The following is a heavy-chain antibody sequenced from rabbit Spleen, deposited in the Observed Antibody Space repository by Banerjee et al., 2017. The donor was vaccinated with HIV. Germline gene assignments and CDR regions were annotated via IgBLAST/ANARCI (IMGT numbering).Heavy chain of an antibody. Sequence: QSLEESGGDLVKPGASLTLTCTASGFSFSSSYYMCWVRQAPGKGLECIACIYNGDGSTYYATWAKGRFTISKTSSTTVTLEMTSLTAADTATYFCARTFLLWGPGTLVTVS. CDR3: ARTFLL. V-gene: IGHV1S40*01. CDR1: GFSFSSSYY. CDR2: IYNGDGST. J-gene: IGHJ4*01.